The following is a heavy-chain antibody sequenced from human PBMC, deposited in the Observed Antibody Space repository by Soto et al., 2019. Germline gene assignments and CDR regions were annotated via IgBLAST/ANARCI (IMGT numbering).Heavy chain of an antibody. V-gene: IGHV1-18*01. Sequence: ASVKVSCKASGYTFTIYGISWVRQAPGQGLEWMGWISAYNGNTNYAQKLQGRVTMTTDTSTSTAYMELRSLRSDDTAVYYCARDWGDFWSGYTYYYGMDVWGQGTTVTVSS. CDR2: ISAYNGNT. CDR3: ARDWGDFWSGYTYYYGMDV. J-gene: IGHJ6*02. CDR1: GYTFTIYG. D-gene: IGHD3-3*01.